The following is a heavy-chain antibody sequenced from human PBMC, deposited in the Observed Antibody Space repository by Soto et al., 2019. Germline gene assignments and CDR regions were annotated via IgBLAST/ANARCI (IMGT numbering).Heavy chain of an antibody. D-gene: IGHD3-3*01. V-gene: IGHV3-7*03. CDR3: ARDVSSEYASILDV. CDR2: IKEDGSVK. J-gene: IGHJ4*02. CDR1: RLTFSPYW. Sequence: PGGSLRLSCEGFRLTFSPYWMTWVRQAPGKGLEWVASIKEDGSVKNYADSVKGRFTVSRDNVKRAMFLQMTSVIVDDTAVYFCARDVSSEYASILDVWGRGARVTVSS.